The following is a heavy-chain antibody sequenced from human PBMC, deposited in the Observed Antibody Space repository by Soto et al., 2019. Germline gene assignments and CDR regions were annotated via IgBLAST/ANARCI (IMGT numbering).Heavy chain of an antibody. CDR1: GDSISGGDYY. J-gene: IGHJ4*02. CDR2: IYYSGST. V-gene: IGHV4-30-4*01. CDR3: ARALDMVRGVTTERPFDY. Sequence: PSETLSLTCTVSGDSISGGDYYWSWIRQPPGKGLEWIGYIYYSGSTYYNPSLKSRVTISLDTSKNQFSLKLSSVTAADTAVYYCARALDMVRGVTTERPFDYWGQGTLVTVSS. D-gene: IGHD3-10*01.